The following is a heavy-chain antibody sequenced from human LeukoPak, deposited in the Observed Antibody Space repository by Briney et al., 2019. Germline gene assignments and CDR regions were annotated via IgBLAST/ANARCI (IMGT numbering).Heavy chain of an antibody. D-gene: IGHD3-10*01. CDR1: GLTFSSYG. V-gene: IGHV3-30*18. CDR2: ISYDGSNK. Sequence: GGSLRLSCAASGLTFSSYGMHWVRQAPGKGLEWVAVISYDGSNKYYADSVKGRFTISRDNSKNTLYLQMNSLRAEDTAVYYCAKDRFRLPFDYWGQGTLVTVSS. CDR3: AKDRFRLPFDY. J-gene: IGHJ4*02.